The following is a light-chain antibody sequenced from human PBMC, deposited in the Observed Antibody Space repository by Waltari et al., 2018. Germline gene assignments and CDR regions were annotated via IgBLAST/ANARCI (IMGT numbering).Light chain of an antibody. J-gene: IGLJ2*01. CDR2: ESN. CDR1: SSNLGNNY. CDR3: GTWDSSLRSVV. Sequence: QSVLTQPPSVSAAPGQKVPISCPGSSSNLGNNYVPWYQQLPGTAPKLLIYESNKRPSGIPDRFSGSKSGTSATLGITGLQTGDEADYYCGTWDSSLRSVVFGGGTKLTVL. V-gene: IGLV1-51*02.